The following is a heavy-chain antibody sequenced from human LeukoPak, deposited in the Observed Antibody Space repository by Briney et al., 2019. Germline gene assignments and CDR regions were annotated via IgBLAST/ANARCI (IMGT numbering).Heavy chain of an antibody. CDR1: GGSISSGSYY. J-gene: IGHJ5*02. CDR3: ASSSSWYWGLFDP. CDR2: IYTSGST. V-gene: IGHV4-61*02. Sequence: PSETLSLTCTVSGGSISSGSYYWSWIRQPAGKGLEWIGRIYTSGSTNYNPSLKSRVTMSVDTSKNQFSLKLSSVTAADTAVYYCASSSSWYWGLFDPWGQGTLVTVSS. D-gene: IGHD6-13*01.